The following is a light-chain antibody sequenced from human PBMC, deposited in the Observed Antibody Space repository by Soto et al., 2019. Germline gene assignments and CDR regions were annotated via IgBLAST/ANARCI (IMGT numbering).Light chain of an antibody. CDR2: AAS. CDR3: QQSYSNILT. J-gene: IGKJ4*01. CDR1: QSISSY. V-gene: IGKV1-39*01. Sequence: DIQMTQSPSSLSASVGDRVTITCRAGQSISSYLNWYQQKPGKAPKLLIYAASSLQSGVPSRFSGSGSGTDFTLTISSLQPEDFATYYCQQSYSNILTFGGGTNVEIK.